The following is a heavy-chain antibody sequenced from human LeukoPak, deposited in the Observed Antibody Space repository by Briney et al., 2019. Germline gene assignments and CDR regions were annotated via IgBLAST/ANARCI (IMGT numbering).Heavy chain of an antibody. D-gene: IGHD3-3*01. CDR2: IYTSGST. CDR1: GGSISSYY. J-gene: IGHJ4*02. Sequence: SGTLSLTCTVSGGSISSYYWSWIRQPAGKGLEWIGRIYTSGSTNYNPSLKSRVTMSVDTSKNQFSLKLSSVTAADTAVYYCARDSYDFWSGYYTFDYWGQGTLVTVSS. CDR3: ARDSYDFWSGYYTFDY. V-gene: IGHV4-4*07.